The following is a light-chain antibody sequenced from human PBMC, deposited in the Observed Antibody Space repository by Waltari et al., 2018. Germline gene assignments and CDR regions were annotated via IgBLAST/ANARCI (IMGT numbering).Light chain of an antibody. CDR1: QSVSSN. J-gene: IGKJ1*01. V-gene: IGKV3-15*01. CDR3: QQYNNWPT. CDR2: GAS. Sequence: EIVMTHSPATLSVSPGERATLSCRDSQSVSSNLAGYQQKPGQGPRLLIYGASPRATGIPARFVGSGSGTEFTLTISSLQSEDFAVYYCQQYNNWPTFGQGTKVEIK.